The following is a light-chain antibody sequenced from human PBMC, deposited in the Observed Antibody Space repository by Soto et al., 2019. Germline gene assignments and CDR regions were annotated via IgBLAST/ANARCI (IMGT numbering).Light chain of an antibody. CDR3: QQYYSTPTWT. J-gene: IGKJ1*01. Sequence: EIVITQSPATLSVSPGERATLSCRASQSVSSNLAWYQQKPGQAPRLLIYGASTRANGIPARFSGSGSGTELTLTISSLQSEDFAVYDCQQYYSTPTWTFGQGTKVDIK. CDR1: QSVSSN. CDR2: GAS. V-gene: IGKV3-15*01.